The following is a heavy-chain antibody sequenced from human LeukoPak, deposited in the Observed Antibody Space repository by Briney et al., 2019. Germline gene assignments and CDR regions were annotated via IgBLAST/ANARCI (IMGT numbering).Heavy chain of an antibody. D-gene: IGHD6-19*01. V-gene: IGHV1-18*01. CDR2: ISAYNGNT. Sequence: GASVKVSCKASGYNFSSYGISWVRQAPGQGLEWMGWISAYNGNTNYAQKLQGRVTMTTDTSTSTAYMELRSLRSDDTAVYYCARAIPRIAVAGTENYYYYYYMDVWGKGTTVTVSS. J-gene: IGHJ6*03. CDR1: GYNFSSYG. CDR3: ARAIPRIAVAGTENYYYYYYMDV.